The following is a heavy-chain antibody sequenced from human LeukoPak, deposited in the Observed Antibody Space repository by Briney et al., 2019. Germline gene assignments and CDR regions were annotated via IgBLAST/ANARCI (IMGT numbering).Heavy chain of an antibody. CDR3: ARGPTYSGSLDY. J-gene: IGHJ4*02. CDR1: GGSFSGYY. V-gene: IGHV4-34*01. Sequence: SETLSLTCAVYGGSFSGYYWSWIRQPPGKGLEWIGEINHSGSTNYNPSLKSRVTISEDTSKNQFSLKLSSVTAADTAVYYCARGPTYSGSLDYWGQGTLVTVSS. D-gene: IGHD1-26*01. CDR2: INHSGST.